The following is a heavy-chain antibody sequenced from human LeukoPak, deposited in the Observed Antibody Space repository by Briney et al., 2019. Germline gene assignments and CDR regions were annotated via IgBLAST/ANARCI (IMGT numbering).Heavy chain of an antibody. CDR2: ISAYNGNT. CDR3: ARDADVLLWFGELLRGAWFDP. CDR1: GYTFTSYG. D-gene: IGHD3-10*01. V-gene: IGHV1-18*04. J-gene: IGHJ5*02. Sequence: ASVKVFCKASGYTFTSYGISWVRQAPGQGLEWMGWISAYNGNTNYAQKLQGRVTMTTDTSTSTAYMELRSLRSDDTAVYYCARDADVLLWFGELLRGAWFDPWGQGTLVTVSS.